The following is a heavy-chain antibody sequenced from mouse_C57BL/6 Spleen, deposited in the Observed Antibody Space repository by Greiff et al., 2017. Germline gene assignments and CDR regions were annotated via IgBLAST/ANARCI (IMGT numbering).Heavy chain of an antibody. CDR3: AKGSYYGYDGGFAY. CDR1: GYSFTDYN. Sequence: EVQLQESGPELVKPGASVKISCKASGYSFTDYNMNWVKRSNGKSLEWIGVINPNYGTTSYNQKFKGKATLTVDQSSSTAYMQLNSLTSEDSAVYYCAKGSYYGYDGGFAYWGQGTLVTVSA. D-gene: IGHD2-9*01. V-gene: IGHV1-39*01. CDR2: INPNYGTT. J-gene: IGHJ3*01.